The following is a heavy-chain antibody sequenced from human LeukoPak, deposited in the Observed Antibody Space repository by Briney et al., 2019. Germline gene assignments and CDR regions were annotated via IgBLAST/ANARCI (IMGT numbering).Heavy chain of an antibody. CDR3: ARVSSGATTVDY. D-gene: IGHD1-26*01. Sequence: SETLSLSCAVSGGSISSSNWWSWVRQPPGKGLEWIGEIYHSGSTNYNPSLKSRVTISVDKSKNQFSLKLSSVTAADTAVYYCARVSSGATTVDYWGQGTLVTVSS. V-gene: IGHV4-4*02. CDR2: IYHSGST. J-gene: IGHJ4*02. CDR1: GGSISSSNW.